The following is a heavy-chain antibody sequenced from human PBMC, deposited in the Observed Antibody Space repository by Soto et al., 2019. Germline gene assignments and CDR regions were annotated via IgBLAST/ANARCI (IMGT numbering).Heavy chain of an antibody. CDR2: IIPIFGTA. CDR1: GGTFSSYA. J-gene: IGHJ6*04. V-gene: IGHV1-69*13. D-gene: IGHD2-2*01. CDR3: ARGTDTVVVPAAIRLGYYYYGMDV. Sequence: ASVKVSCKASGGTFSSYAISWVRQAPGQGLEWMGGIIPIFGTANYAQKFQGRVTITADESTSTAYMALSSLRSEDTAVYYCARGTDTVVVPAAIRLGYYYYGMDVWGKGTTVTVSS.